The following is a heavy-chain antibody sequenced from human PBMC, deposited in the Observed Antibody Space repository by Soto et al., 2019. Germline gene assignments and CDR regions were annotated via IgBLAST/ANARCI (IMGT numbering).Heavy chain of an antibody. D-gene: IGHD2-8*01. Sequence: GGSLRLSCVASGFTFSSYAMSWVRQAPGKGLEWVSAISGSGGSTYYADSVKGRFTISRDNSKNTLYLQMNSLRAEDTAVYYCAKDRGPPNGLWDYWGQGTLVTVSS. J-gene: IGHJ4*02. V-gene: IGHV3-23*01. CDR3: AKDRGPPNGLWDY. CDR2: ISGSGGST. CDR1: GFTFSSYA.